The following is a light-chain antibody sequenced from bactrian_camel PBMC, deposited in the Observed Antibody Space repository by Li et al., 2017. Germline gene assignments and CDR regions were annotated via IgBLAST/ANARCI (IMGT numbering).Light chain of an antibody. CDR1: ESVDNNGDSFM. Sequence: GLTQSPASLAVSLGQRATISCRASESVDNNGDSFMHWYHQKPGQPPKLLIYRASNLESGIPARFSGSGSRTDFTLTIDPVEADDVATYYCQQSNEDPYTFGGGTKLEIK. V-gene: IGKV7-5*01. CDR2: RAS. J-gene: IGKJ4*01.